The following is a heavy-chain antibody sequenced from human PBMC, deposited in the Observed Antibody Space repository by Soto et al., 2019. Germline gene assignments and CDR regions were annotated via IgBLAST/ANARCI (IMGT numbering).Heavy chain of an antibody. CDR2: ISGSGGST. V-gene: IGHV3-23*01. CDR1: GFTFSSYA. J-gene: IGHJ6*03. Sequence: GGSLRLSCAASGFTFSSYAMSWVRQAPGKGLEWVSAISGSGGSTYYADSVKGRFTISRDNSKNTLYLQMNSLRAEDTAVYYCAKEEKSLRFLEAAMDVWGKGTTVTVSS. D-gene: IGHD3-3*01. CDR3: AKEEKSLRFLEAAMDV.